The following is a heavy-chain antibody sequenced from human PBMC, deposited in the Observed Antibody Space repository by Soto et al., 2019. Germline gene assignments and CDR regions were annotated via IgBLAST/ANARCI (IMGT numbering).Heavy chain of an antibody. J-gene: IGHJ4*02. CDR1: GGSISSSSYY. Sequence: QLQLQESGPGLVKPSETLSLTCTVSGGSISSSSYYWGWIRQPPGKGLEWIGSIYYSGSTYYNPSLKGRVTISVDTSKNQFSLKLSSVTAADTAVYYCARTYGGYARFDYWGQGTLVTVSS. V-gene: IGHV4-39*01. CDR2: IYYSGST. D-gene: IGHD5-12*01. CDR3: ARTYGGYARFDY.